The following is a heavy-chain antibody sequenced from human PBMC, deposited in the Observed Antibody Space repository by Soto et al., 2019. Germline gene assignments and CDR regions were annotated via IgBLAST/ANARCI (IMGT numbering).Heavy chain of an antibody. Sequence: VQLVQSGAEVKKPGSSVKVSCKASGGTFTNYAFSWVRQAPGQGLEWLGGIIPIFGTADYAQKFQGRVTITADESTSTANMELSSLRSDDTVVYYCASWLKEAGIGGNYSYGMDVWGQGTTVTVSS. D-gene: IGHD1-1*01. CDR1: GGTFTNYA. V-gene: IGHV1-69*13. CDR2: IIPIFGTA. J-gene: IGHJ6*02. CDR3: ASWLKEAGIGGNYSYGMDV.